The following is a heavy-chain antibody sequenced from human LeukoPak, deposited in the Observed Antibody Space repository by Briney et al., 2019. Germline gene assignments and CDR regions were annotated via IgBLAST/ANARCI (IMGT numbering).Heavy chain of an antibody. CDR2: ISSSGSTI. CDR1: GFTFSSYE. Sequence: GGSLRLSCAASGFTFSSYEMNWVRQAPGKGLEWVSYISSSGSTIYYADSVKGRFTISRDNAKNSLYLQMNSLRAEDTAVYYCARDLEGPYYYYMDVWGKGTTVTISS. J-gene: IGHJ6*03. V-gene: IGHV3-48*03. CDR3: ARDLEGPYYYYMDV.